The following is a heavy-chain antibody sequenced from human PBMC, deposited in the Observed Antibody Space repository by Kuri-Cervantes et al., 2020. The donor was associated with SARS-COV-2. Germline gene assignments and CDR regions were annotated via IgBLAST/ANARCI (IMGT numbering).Heavy chain of an antibody. CDR3: AKFAKVLLWFGDHYYFDY. CDR2: ISSSSSTI. D-gene: IGHD3-10*01. J-gene: IGHJ4*02. Sequence: GGSLRLSCAASGFTFSSYSMNWVRQAPGKGLEWVSYISSSSSTIYYADSVKGRFTISRDNSKNTLYLQMNSLRAEDTAVYYCAKFAKVLLWFGDHYYFDYWGQGTLVTVSS. CDR1: GFTFSSYS. V-gene: IGHV3-48*01.